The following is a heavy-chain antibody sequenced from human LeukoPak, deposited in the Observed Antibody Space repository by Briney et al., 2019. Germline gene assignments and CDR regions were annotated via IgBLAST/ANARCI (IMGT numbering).Heavy chain of an antibody. CDR2: IRPSGDNT. D-gene: IGHD5-24*01. CDR1: GFTFSSYD. Sequence: GGSLRLSCAASGFTFSSYDMAWVRQAPGRGLEWVSSIRPSGDNTYYGDSVKGRFTISRDNSKNTLYLQMNSLRAEDTAVYYCGKGERGWLGRGGGDYWGQGTLVTVSS. J-gene: IGHJ4*02. V-gene: IGHV3-23*01. CDR3: GKGERGWLGRGGGDY.